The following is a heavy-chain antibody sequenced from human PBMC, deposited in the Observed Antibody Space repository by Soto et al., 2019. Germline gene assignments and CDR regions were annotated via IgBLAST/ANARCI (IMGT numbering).Heavy chain of an antibody. CDR3: AGYRGYTTVTTGGGAYYYYGMDV. CDR1: GGTFSSYA. J-gene: IGHJ6*02. CDR2: IIPIFGTA. Sequence: QVQLVQSGAEVKKPGSSVKVSCKASGGTFSSYAISWVRQAPGQGLEWMGGIIPIFGTANYAQKFQGRVTINGEESTGTDHMELGSLRSEDTAVYYCAGYRGYTTVTTGGGAYYYYGMDVWGQGTTVTVSS. V-gene: IGHV1-69*01. D-gene: IGHD4-4*01.